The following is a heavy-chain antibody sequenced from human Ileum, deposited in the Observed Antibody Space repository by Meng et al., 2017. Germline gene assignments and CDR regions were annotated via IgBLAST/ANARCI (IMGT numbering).Heavy chain of an antibody. Sequence: QGQRQESGPGLVKPSQTLSLTCTVSGGSIRSDNYFWSWIRQAPGKGLEWIAYIHHNGGAYYNPSLKSRVTISVDTSKNQFSLSLISVTAADTAVYFCAREVNIAADSDGFDIWGLGTMVTVSS. CDR2: IHHNGGA. D-gene: IGHD6-6*01. V-gene: IGHV4-31*03. CDR1: GGSIRSDNYF. CDR3: AREVNIAADSDGFDI. J-gene: IGHJ3*02.